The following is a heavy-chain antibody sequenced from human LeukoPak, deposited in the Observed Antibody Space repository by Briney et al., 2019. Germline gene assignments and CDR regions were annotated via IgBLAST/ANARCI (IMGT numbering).Heavy chain of an antibody. V-gene: IGHV1-2*02. Sequence: ASVKVSCKASGYTFTGYYMHWVRQAPGQGLEWMGWINPNSGGTNYQGRVTMTRDTSISTAYMELSRLRSGDTAVYYCARVERVHPTYYDFWSGSDWFDPWGQGTLVTVSS. CDR1: GYTFTGYY. J-gene: IGHJ5*02. CDR3: ARVERVHPTYYDFWSGSDWFDP. CDR2: INPNSGGT. D-gene: IGHD3-3*01.